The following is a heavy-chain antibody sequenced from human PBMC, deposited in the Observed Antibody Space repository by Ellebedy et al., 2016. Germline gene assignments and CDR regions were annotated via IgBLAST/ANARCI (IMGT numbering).Heavy chain of an antibody. CDR1: GFSFSDSS. CDR2: IKTKSDSYAT. V-gene: IGHV3-73*01. D-gene: IGHD6-19*01. Sequence: GEPLKISCAASGFSFSDSSMHWVRQASGKGLEWVGRIKTKSDSYATQYTAPVKGRFTISRDDSKNTAYLQMNSLKTEDTAVYYCIWEASGWKRGWGQGTLVTVSS. J-gene: IGHJ4*02. CDR3: IWEASGWKRG.